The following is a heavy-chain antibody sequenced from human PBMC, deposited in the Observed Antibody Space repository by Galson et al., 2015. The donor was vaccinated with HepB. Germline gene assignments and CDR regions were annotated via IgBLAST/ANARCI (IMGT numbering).Heavy chain of an antibody. D-gene: IGHD3-22*01. J-gene: IGHJ4*02. Sequence: SETLSLTCTVSGGSISSYYWSWIRQPPGKGLEWIGYIYYSGSTNYNPSLKSRVTISVDTSKNQFSLKLSSVTAADTAVYYCAREDYDSSGLLDYWGQGTLVTVSS. V-gene: IGHV4-59*01. CDR1: GGSISSYY. CDR3: AREDYDSSGLLDY. CDR2: IYYSGST.